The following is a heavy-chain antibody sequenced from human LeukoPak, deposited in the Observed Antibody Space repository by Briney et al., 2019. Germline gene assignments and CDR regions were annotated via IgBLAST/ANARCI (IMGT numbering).Heavy chain of an antibody. V-gene: IGHV3-30*03. CDR1: GFTFSSYG. CDR2: ISYDGSNK. CDR3: ARGSLRFLEYDI. J-gene: IGHJ3*02. Sequence: PGGSLRLSCAASGFTFSSYGMHWVCQAPGKGLEWVAVISYDGSNKYYADSVKGRFTISRDNSKNTLYLQMNSLRAEDTAVYYCARGSLRFLEYDIWGQGTVVTVSS. D-gene: IGHD3-3*01.